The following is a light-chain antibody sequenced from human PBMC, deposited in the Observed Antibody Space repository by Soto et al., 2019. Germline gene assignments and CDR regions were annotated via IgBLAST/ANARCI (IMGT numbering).Light chain of an antibody. CDR2: AAS. Sequence: EIVMTQSPVTLSVSPGESATLSCRTSQSVSSNSLAWHQQKPGQAPRLLLYAASSRAAGIPDRFSGSGSGTDFTLTISRLEPEDFAVYYCRQYGSSPPITFGQGTRLEIK. CDR3: RQYGSSPPIT. V-gene: IGKV3-20*01. J-gene: IGKJ5*01. CDR1: QSVSSNS.